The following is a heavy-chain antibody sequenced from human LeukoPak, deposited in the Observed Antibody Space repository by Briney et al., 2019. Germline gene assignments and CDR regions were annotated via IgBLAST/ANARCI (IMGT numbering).Heavy chain of an antibody. J-gene: IGHJ6*03. Sequence: GSLRLSCAASGFTFSSYSMNWVRQAPGKGLEWVSSISSSSSYIYYADSVKGRFTISRDNAKNSLYLQMNSLRAEDTAVYYCARTPGYCSGGSCYHYYYMDVWGKGTTVTVSS. V-gene: IGHV3-21*01. CDR3: ARTPGYCSGGSCYHYYYMDV. CDR1: GFTFSSYS. D-gene: IGHD2-15*01. CDR2: ISSSSSYI.